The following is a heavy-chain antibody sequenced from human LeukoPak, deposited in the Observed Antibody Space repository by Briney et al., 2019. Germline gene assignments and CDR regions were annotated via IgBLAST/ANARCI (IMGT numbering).Heavy chain of an antibody. CDR3: ARHTWRWLPFDD. J-gene: IGHJ4*02. D-gene: IGHD5-12*01. CDR2: INHGGST. V-gene: IGHV4-34*01. Sequence: PSETLSLTCAVYGGSFSGDFWRWIRQSPGKGLEWIGEINHGGSTTYNPSLQSRVTMSVDTSTNQISLKMTSVTAADTAIYDGARHTWRWLPFDDWGQGTQVTISS. CDR1: GGSFSGDF.